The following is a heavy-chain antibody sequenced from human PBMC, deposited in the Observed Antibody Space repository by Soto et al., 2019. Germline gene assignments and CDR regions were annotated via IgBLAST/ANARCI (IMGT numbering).Heavy chain of an antibody. CDR1: GFTFSTYW. Sequence: LRLSCAASGFTFSTYWMHWVRQAPGKGLVWVSHINADGSSTTYADSVKGRFTISRDNARDTLYLRMNSLRAEDTAVYYCARHPERIAQIGWFDPWGQGTLVTVSS. J-gene: IGHJ5*02. CDR3: ARHPERIAQIGWFDP. V-gene: IGHV3-74*01. CDR2: INADGSST. D-gene: IGHD6-13*01.